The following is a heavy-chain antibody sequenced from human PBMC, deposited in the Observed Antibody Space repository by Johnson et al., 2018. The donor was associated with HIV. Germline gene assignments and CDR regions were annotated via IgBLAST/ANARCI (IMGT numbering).Heavy chain of an antibody. CDR1: GFTVRSNY. CDR3: ARVGAGHISGPDMVFDI. D-gene: IGHD6-19*01. CDR2: IYSGGST. J-gene: IGHJ3*02. V-gene: IGHV3-66*01. Sequence: VQLVESGGGLVQPGGSLRLSCAASGFTVRSNYMSWVRQAPGKGLEWVSVIYSGGSTYYADTVKDRFTISRDNSKNTLYLLMNSLRAEDTAVYHCARVGAGHISGPDMVFDIWGQGTMVTVS.